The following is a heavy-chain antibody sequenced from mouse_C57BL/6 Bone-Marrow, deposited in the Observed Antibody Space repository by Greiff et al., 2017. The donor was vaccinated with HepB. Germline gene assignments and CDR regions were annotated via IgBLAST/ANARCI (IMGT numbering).Heavy chain of an antibody. V-gene: IGHV14-3*01. D-gene: IGHD1-1*01. Sequence: EVQLQQSVAELVRPGASVKLSCTASGFNIKNTYMHWVKQRPEQGLEWIGRIDPANGTTKYAPKFQGKATITADTSSNTAYLQLSSLTSEDTAIYYGASRGGSRYWDFDVWGTGTTVTVSS. J-gene: IGHJ1*03. CDR2: IDPANGTT. CDR3: ASRGGSRYWDFDV. CDR1: GFNIKNTY.